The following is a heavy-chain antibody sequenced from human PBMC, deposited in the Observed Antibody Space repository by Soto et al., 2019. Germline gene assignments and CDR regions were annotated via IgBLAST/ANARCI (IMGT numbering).Heavy chain of an antibody. J-gene: IGHJ6*03. D-gene: IGHD3-16*01. V-gene: IGHV3-73*01. CDR3: TRSGGGPNYYSYMDV. CDR1: GFTFSGSA. CDR2: IRSKANSYAT. Sequence: GGSLRLSCAASGFTFSGSAMHWVRQASGKGLEWAGRIRSKANSYATAYAASVKGRFTISRDDSKNTAYLQMNSLKTEDTAVYYCTRSGGGPNYYSYMDVWGKGTTVPVSS.